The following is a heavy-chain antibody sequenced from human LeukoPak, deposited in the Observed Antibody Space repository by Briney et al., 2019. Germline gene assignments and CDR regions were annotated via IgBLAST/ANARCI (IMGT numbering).Heavy chain of an antibody. V-gene: IGHV3-23*01. CDR2: ISGSGGST. D-gene: IGHD2-15*01. CDR3: AKETHGFVVVAAIDY. Sequence: PGGSLRLSCATSGFTFSTYAMSWVRQAPGKGLEWVSAISGSGGSTYYADSVKGRSTISRDNSKSTLYLQTDSLRAEDTAVYYCAKETHGFVVVAAIDYWGQGTLVTVSS. J-gene: IGHJ4*02. CDR1: GFTFSTYA.